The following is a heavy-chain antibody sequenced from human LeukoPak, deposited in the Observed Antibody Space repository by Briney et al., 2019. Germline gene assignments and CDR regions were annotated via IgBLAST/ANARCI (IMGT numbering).Heavy chain of an antibody. Sequence: ASVKVSCKASGYTFAGYGVHWVRQAPGQGLECMGWINTGSGNTGSSQNFQGRVTLTKDTAASTAYMELSGLTSEDTAVYYCAKDHGKSGSFDYWGQGTLVTVS. D-gene: IGHD5-24*01. CDR3: AKDHGKSGSFDY. V-gene: IGHV1-3*04. CDR2: INTGSGNT. CDR1: GYTFAGYG. J-gene: IGHJ4*02.